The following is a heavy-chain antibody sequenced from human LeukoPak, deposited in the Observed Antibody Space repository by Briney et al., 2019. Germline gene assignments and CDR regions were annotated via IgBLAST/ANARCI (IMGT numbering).Heavy chain of an antibody. V-gene: IGHV1-18*01. D-gene: IGHD3-10*01. CDR1: GYTFTSYG. J-gene: IGHJ4*02. Sequence: ASVKVSCKASGYTFTSYGISWVRQAPGQGLEWMGWISAYNGNTNYAQKLQGRVTMTTDTSTSTAYMELRSLRSDDTAVYYCARTVLDYYGSGSPDYWGQGTLVTVSS. CDR2: ISAYNGNT. CDR3: ARTVLDYYGSGSPDY.